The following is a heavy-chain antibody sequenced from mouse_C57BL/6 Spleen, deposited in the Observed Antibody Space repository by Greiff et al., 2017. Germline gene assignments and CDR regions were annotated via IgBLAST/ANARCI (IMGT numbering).Heavy chain of an antibody. CDR1: GFTFSDYY. Sequence: EVMLVESEGGLVQPGSSMKLSCTASGFTFSDYYMAWVRQVPEKGLEWVANINYDGSSTYYLDSLKSRFIISRDNAKNILYLQMSSLKSEETATYYCARDGSYYYGSSSYLDYWGQGTTLTVSS. D-gene: IGHD1-1*01. CDR2: INYDGSST. V-gene: IGHV5-16*01. J-gene: IGHJ2*01. CDR3: ARDGSYYYGSSSYLDY.